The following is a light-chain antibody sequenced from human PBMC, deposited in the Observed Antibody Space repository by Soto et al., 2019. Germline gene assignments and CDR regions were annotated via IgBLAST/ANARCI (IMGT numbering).Light chain of an antibody. J-gene: IGKJ1*01. Sequence: EIVLTQSPGTLSLSPGERATLSCRASQSVSKNYLAWYQQKPGQAPRLLIYGASNRATGIPDKFSGSGSGTDFTLTSSRLESEGFAVYYCQQYGSAGTFGQGTKVEI. CDR3: QQYGSAGT. V-gene: IGKV3-20*01. CDR1: QSVSKNY. CDR2: GAS.